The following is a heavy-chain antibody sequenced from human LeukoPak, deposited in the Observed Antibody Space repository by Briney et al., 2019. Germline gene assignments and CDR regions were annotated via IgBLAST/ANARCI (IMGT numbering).Heavy chain of an antibody. CDR2: INPNSGGT. CDR3: ARDRGYCSGGSCPWFDP. D-gene: IGHD2-15*01. J-gene: IGHJ5*02. V-gene: IGHV1-2*02. Sequence: GASVKVSCKASGYTFTGYYMHWVRQAPGQGLEWMGWINPNSGGTNYAQKFQGRVTMTRDTSISTAYMELSRLRSDDTAVYYCARDRGYCSGGSCPWFDPWGQGTLVTVSS. CDR1: GYTFTGYY.